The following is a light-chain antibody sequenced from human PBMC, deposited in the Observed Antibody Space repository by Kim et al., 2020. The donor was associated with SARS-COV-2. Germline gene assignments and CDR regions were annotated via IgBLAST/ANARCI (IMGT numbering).Light chain of an antibody. Sequence: APEKTATINCGGDDIGTKSVHWYQQKPGQAPGLVIYYDTDRPSGIPERFSASNSGNTATLTVSRVEAGDEADYYCQVWDSGSDQWVFGGGTQLTVL. CDR3: QVWDSGSDQWV. V-gene: IGLV3-21*04. J-gene: IGLJ3*02. CDR2: YDT. CDR1: DIGTKS.